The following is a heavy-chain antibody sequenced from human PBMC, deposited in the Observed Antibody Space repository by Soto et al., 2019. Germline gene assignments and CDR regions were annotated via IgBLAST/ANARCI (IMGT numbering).Heavy chain of an antibody. CDR1: GFSFSDYY. J-gene: IGHJ3*02. D-gene: IGHD5-18*01. CDR3: ARDYSYGLHDNCTI. Sequence: QVQLVESGGGLVKPGGSRRLSCAASGFSFSDYYMSWIRQAPGTGLEGVSYISTRRSNIYYADSVKGRFTISRDNANTSQYLQMSSLTAENTAVYYGARDYSYGLHDNCTIWSQGTMVTFSS. CDR2: ISTRRSNI. V-gene: IGHV3-11*01.